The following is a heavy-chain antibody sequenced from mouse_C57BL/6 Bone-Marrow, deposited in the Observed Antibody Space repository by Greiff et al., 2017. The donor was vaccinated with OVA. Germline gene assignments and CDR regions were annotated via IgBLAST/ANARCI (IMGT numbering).Heavy chain of an antibody. CDR3: ARKEGPFYGSHAMDY. J-gene: IGHJ4*01. CDR2: INPSSGYT. D-gene: IGHD1-1*01. CDR1: GYTFTSYT. V-gene: IGHV1-4*01. Sequence: QVQLQQSGAELARPGASVKMSCKASGYTFTSYTMHWVKQRPGQGLEWIGYINPSSGYTKYNQKFKDKATLTADKSSSTAYMQLSSLTSEDSAVYDCARKEGPFYGSHAMDYWGQGTSVTVSS.